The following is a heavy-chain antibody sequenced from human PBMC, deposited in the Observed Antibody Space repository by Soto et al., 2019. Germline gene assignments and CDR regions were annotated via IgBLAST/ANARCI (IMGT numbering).Heavy chain of an antibody. D-gene: IGHD3-16*02. V-gene: IGHV1-18*04. CDR1: GYTFTSYG. Sequence: QVQLVQSGAEVKKPGASVKVSCKASGYTFTSYGISWVRQAPGQGLEWMGWISAYNGNTNYAQKLQGRVTMTTDTSTSTAYMELRSLRSDDTAVYYCAISPSSYEYVWGSYRFDYWGQGTLVTVSS. CDR2: ISAYNGNT. J-gene: IGHJ4*02. CDR3: AISPSSYEYVWGSYRFDY.